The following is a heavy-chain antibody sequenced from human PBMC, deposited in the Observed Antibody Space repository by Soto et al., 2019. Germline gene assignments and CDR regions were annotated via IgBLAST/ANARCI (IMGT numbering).Heavy chain of an antibody. Sequence: GASVKVSCKAPGYTFTSYDINWVRQATAQELEWMGWMNPNSGNTGYAQKFQGRVTMTRNTSISTAYMELSSLRSEDTVVCYCARGERHWDQGPLRTVSS. CDR2: MNPNSGNT. CDR1: GYTFTSYD. CDR3: ARGERH. V-gene: IGHV1-8*01. J-gene: IGHJ1*01. D-gene: IGHD1-1*01.